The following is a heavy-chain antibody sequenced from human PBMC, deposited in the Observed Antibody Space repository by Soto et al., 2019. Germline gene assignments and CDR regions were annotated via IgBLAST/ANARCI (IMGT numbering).Heavy chain of an antibody. J-gene: IGHJ5*02. CDR2: IIPIFGTA. CDR3: ASQLVQNYYGSGSYRGWFDP. D-gene: IGHD3-10*01. Sequence: QVQLVQSGAEVKKPGSSVKVSCKASGGTFSSYAISWVRQAPGQGLEWMGGIIPIFGTANYAQKFQGRVTITADESTSTAYMELSSLGSEDTAVYYCASQLVQNYYGSGSYRGWFDPWGQGTLVTVSS. CDR1: GGTFSSYA. V-gene: IGHV1-69*12.